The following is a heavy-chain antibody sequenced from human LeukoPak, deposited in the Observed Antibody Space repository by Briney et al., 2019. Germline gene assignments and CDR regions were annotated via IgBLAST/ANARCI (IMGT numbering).Heavy chain of an antibody. D-gene: IGHD3-22*01. CDR2: IKQDGSEK. Sequence: PGGSLRLSCACSGFTLRRYWMSWVRQAPGKGLEWVGNIKQDGSEKFYVDSVKGRFTISRDNAKKSLYLQMNSLRADDTAVYFCARGDYYDSSGFYTDAFDIWGQGTMVTVSS. CDR1: GFTLRRYW. J-gene: IGHJ3*02. CDR3: ARGDYYDSSGFYTDAFDI. V-gene: IGHV3-7*01.